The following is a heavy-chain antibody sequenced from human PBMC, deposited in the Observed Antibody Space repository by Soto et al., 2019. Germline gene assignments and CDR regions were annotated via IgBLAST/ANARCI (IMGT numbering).Heavy chain of an antibody. CDR2: LYYTGNT. Sequence: QLQLQESGPGLVKPSETLSLTCTVSGGSISSFNYFWGWIRQPPGKGMEWMGSLYYTGNTYYNPSLQSIVTISGDTSKKQCTLTLRSVTAADTAVDYCARGGGSTGNGFDPWCHGTRVTVSP. CDR3: ARGGGSTGNGFDP. D-gene: IGHD2-15*01. V-gene: IGHV4-39*01. J-gene: IGHJ5*02. CDR1: GGSISSFNYF.